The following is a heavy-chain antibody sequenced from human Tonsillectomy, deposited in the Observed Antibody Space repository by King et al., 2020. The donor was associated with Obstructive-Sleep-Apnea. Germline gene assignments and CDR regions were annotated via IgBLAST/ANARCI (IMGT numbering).Heavy chain of an antibody. J-gene: IGHJ4*02. CDR1: GFTFSSST. D-gene: IGHD6-13*01. CDR3: ARYRAAAGLFDY. Sequence: VQLVESGGGVVQPGRSLRLSCAASGFTFSSSTMHWVRQAPGKGLEWVAVIAYNGTNTYYADSVKGRFTISRDNSKNTLYLQVNSLRAEDTALYSCARYRAAAGLFDYWGQGTLVIVSS. V-gene: IGHV3-30*04. CDR2: IAYNGTNT.